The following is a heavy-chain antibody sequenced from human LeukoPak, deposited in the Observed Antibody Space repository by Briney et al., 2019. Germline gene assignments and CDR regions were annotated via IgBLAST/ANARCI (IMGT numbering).Heavy chain of an antibody. V-gene: IGHV3-23*01. D-gene: IGHD2/OR15-2a*01. J-gene: IGHJ4*02. Sequence: PGGCLRLSCSASGFTISTYAMSWVRQAPGKGLEWVSAVTSSGAYTFYADSVKGRLTISRDNSKNTLFLQMNSLGAADTAIYYCVRDEDLYSPTWYVFDFWGQGTLVTVSS. CDR1: GFTISTYA. CDR2: VTSSGAYT. CDR3: VRDEDLYSPTWYVFDF.